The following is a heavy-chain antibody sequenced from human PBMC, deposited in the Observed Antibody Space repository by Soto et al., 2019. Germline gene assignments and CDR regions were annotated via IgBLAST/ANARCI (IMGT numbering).Heavy chain of an antibody. CDR1: GGSISSSSYY. D-gene: IGHD3-10*01. CDR2: IYYSGST. J-gene: IGHJ1*01. V-gene: IGHV4-39*01. CDR3: ARLGSGSYGYFQH. Sequence: SETLSLTCTVSGGSISSSSYYWGWIRQPPGKGLEWIGSIYYSGSTYYNPSLKSRVTISVDTSKNQFSLKLSSVTAADTAVYYCARLGSGSYGYFQHWGQGTLVTVSS.